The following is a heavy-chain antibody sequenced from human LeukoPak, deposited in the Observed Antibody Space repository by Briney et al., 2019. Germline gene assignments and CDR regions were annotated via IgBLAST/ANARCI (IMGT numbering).Heavy chain of an antibody. CDR1: GGSISNYY. Sequence: PSETLSLTCTVSGGSISNYYWSWIRQPPGKGLEWIGYIYYSGSTNYNPSLKSRVTISVDTSKNQFSLKLSSVTAADTAVYYCASHGKRYNWKIDYWGQGTLVTVSS. CDR2: IYYSGST. CDR3: ASHGKRYNWKIDY. V-gene: IGHV4-59*01. J-gene: IGHJ4*02. D-gene: IGHD1-20*01.